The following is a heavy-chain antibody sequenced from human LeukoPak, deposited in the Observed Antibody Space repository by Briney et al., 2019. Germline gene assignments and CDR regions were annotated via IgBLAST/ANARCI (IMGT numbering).Heavy chain of an antibody. CDR2: IDPSDSYT. CDR1: GYSLTSYW. CDR3: ARQSQTDNWFDP. J-gene: IGHJ5*02. V-gene: IGHV5-10-1*01. Sequence: PGESLKISCKGSGYSLTSYWISWVRQMPGKGLEWMGRIDPSDSYTNYSPSFQGHVTISADKSISTAYLQWSSLKASDTAMYYCARQSQTDNWFDPWGQGTLVTVSS.